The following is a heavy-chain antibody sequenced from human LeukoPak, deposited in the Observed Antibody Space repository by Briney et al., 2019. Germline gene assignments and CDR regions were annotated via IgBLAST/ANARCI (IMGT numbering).Heavy chain of an antibody. D-gene: IGHD3-10*01. V-gene: IGHV1-18*01. CDR2: ISAYNDNT. CDR3: ARSYYYGSGSSGFWFDP. Sequence: ASLKVSCKASGYTFPSYGITWVRQAPGQGLEWMGWISAYNDNTNYAQRLQGRVTMTTDTSTSTAYMELRSLRSDDTAVYYCARSYYYGSGSSGFWFDPWGQGTLVTVSS. CDR1: GYTFPSYG. J-gene: IGHJ5*02.